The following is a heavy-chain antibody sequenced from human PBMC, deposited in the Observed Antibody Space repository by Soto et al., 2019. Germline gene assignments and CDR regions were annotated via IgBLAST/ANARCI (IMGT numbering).Heavy chain of an antibody. D-gene: IGHD2-8*01. V-gene: IGHV1-69*01. CDR2: IIPIFGTA. CDR1: GGTFSSYA. J-gene: IGHJ6*02. CDR3: AGVGAYCTNGVCYTAMDV. Sequence: QVQLVQSGAEVKKPGSSVKVSCNASGGTFSSYAISWVRQAPGQGLEWMGGIIPIFGTANYAQKFQGRVTITADESTSTAYMELSSLRSEDTAVYYCAGVGAYCTNGVCYTAMDVWGQGTTVTVSS.